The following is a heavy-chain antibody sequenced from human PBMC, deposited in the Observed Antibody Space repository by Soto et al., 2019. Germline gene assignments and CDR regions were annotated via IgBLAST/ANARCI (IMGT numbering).Heavy chain of an antibody. CDR2: ISYHGVNK. Sequence: GGSLRLSCAASGFVFSNYGMHWLRQAPGKGLEWVAVISYHGVNKYYTDSVKGRFTISRDNSKNTLFLQMDSLRDEDTAVYYCASGDTVVAGPSYVRFDYWGQGSLVTVSS. J-gene: IGHJ4*02. V-gene: IGHV3-30*03. CDR3: ASGDTVVAGPSYVRFDY. CDR1: GFVFSNYG. D-gene: IGHD2-15*01.